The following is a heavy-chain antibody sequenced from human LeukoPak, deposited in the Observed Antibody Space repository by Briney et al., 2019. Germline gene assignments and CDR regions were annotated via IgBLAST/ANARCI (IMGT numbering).Heavy chain of an antibody. CDR2: ISGSGGST. Sequence: GGSLRLSCAASGFTFSSYAMSWVRQAPGKGLEWVSAISGSGGSTYYEDSVKGRFTISRDNSKNTLYLQMNSLRAEDTAVYYCAKDPDDYGDYGDWGQGTLVTVSS. CDR3: AKDPDDYGDYGD. D-gene: IGHD4-17*01. CDR1: GFTFSSYA. J-gene: IGHJ4*02. V-gene: IGHV3-23*01.